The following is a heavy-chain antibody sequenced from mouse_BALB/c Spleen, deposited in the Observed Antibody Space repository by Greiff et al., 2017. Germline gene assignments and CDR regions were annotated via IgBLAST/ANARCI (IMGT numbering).Heavy chain of an antibody. CDR1: GFNIKDTY. CDR3: APYYGSSYWYFDV. Sequence: EVQLQQSGAELVKPGASVKLSCTASGFNIKDTYMHWVKQRPEQGLEWIGRIDPANGNTKYDPKFPGKATITADTSSNTAYLQLSSLTSEDTAVYYCAPYYGSSYWYFDVWGAGTTVTVSS. CDR2: IDPANGNT. J-gene: IGHJ1*01. D-gene: IGHD1-1*01. V-gene: IGHV14-3*02.